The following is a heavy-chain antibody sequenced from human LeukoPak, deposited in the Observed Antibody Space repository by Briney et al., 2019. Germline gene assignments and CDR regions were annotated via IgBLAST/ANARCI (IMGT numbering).Heavy chain of an antibody. Sequence: GGSLRLSCAASGITFSNAWMSWVRQAPGKGLEWVGRIKSKTDGGTTDYAAPVKGRFTISRDDSKNTLYLQMNSLKTEDTAVYYCTTHDYSGYDLGDYWGQGTLVTVSS. J-gene: IGHJ4*02. CDR2: IKSKTDGGTT. CDR3: TTHDYSGYDLGDY. V-gene: IGHV3-15*01. D-gene: IGHD5-12*01. CDR1: GITFSNAW.